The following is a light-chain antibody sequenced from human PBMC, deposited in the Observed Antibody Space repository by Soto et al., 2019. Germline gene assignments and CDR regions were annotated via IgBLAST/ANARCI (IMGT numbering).Light chain of an antibody. CDR2: EVS. V-gene: IGLV2-14*01. CDR1: SSDVGGYNY. J-gene: IGLJ1*01. Sequence: QSVLTQPASVSGSPGQSITISCTGTSSDVGGYNYVSWYQQHPGKAPKLMIYEVSNRPSGVSNRFSGSKSGNTASPTISGLQAEDEADYYCSSYTSNSTLYVFGTGTKLTVL. CDR3: SSYTSNSTLYV.